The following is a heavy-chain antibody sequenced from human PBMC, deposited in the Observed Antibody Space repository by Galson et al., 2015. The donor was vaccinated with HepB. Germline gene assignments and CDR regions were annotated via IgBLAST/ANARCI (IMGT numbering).Heavy chain of an antibody. Sequence: SLRLSCAASGFTFKNYGIHWVRQAPGKGLDWVAFISYDGSKTYYADSVKGRFTISRDNSKNTLYLQMKSLRPEDTAVYYCAKATHFADTSYFYYYMDVWGKGAAVIVSS. D-gene: IGHD3-3*02. CDR1: GFTFKNYG. CDR3: AKATHFADTSYFYYYMDV. CDR2: ISYDGSKT. J-gene: IGHJ6*03. V-gene: IGHV3-30*18.